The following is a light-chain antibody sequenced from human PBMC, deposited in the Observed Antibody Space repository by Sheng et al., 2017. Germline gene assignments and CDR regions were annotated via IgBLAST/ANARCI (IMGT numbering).Light chain of an antibody. V-gene: IGKV1-NL1*01. Sequence: GDRVIITCRASQGIGNSLAWYQQKPGKAPKLLLSASSILESGVPSRFSGSGSGTEYTLTIINLQPEDFATYYCQHYDTTPFTFGGGTKVESK. CDR3: QHYDTTPFT. CDR2: ASS. J-gene: IGKJ4*01. CDR1: QGIGNS.